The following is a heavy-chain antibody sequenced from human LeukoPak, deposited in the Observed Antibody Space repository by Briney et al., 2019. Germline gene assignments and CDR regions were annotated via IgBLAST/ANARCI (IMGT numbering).Heavy chain of an antibody. CDR3: ARGAYYYDSSGYYYPEFDY. CDR1: GGSFSGYY. V-gene: IGHV4-34*01. J-gene: IGHJ4*02. Sequence: SETPSLTCAVYGGSFSGYYWSWIRQPPGKGLEWIGEINHSGSTNYNPSLKSRVTISVDTSKNQFSLKLSSVTAADTAVYYCARGAYYYDSSGYYYPEFDYWGQGTLVTVSS. D-gene: IGHD3-22*01. CDR2: INHSGST.